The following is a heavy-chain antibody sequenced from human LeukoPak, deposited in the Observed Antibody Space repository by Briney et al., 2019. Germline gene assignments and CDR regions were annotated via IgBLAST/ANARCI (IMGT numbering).Heavy chain of an antibody. Sequence: AASVKVSCKASGYTFAGYYMHWVRQAPGQGLEWMGWINPNSGGTNYARKFQGRVTMTRDTSVSTAYMELSRLRSDDTAVYYCARALPNWGSGDYWGQGTLVTVSS. CDR3: ARALPNWGSGDY. D-gene: IGHD7-27*01. V-gene: IGHV1-2*02. J-gene: IGHJ4*02. CDR2: INPNSGGT. CDR1: GYTFAGYY.